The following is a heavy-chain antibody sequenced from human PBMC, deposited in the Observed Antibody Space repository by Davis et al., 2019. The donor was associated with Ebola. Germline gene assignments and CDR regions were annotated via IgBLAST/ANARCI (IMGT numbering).Heavy chain of an antibody. CDR2: IIPIYGIT. D-gene: IGHD3-10*01. CDR1: GGTFSSYA. CDR3: ARQNPPGSWGPEYEDDGMDV. Sequence: SVKVSCKASGGTFSSYAIIWVRQAPGQGLEWMGGIIPIYGITNYAQKFQGRVTITADEVTSTAHMEMKNLRSEDTAVYYCARQNPPGSWGPEYEDDGMDVWGQGTTVSVSS. J-gene: IGHJ6*02. V-gene: IGHV1-69*13.